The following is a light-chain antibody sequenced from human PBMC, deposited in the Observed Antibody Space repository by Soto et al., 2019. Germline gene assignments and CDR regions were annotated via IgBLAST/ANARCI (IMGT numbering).Light chain of an antibody. CDR2: EGN. Sequence: QSALTQPASVSGSPGQSITISCTGTSSDVGSYNLVSWYQQHPGKAPKLMIYEGNNRPSGISNRFSGSKSGNTASLTISGLQAEDEDDYYCCSYAGSYTLIFGGGTKLTVL. V-gene: IGLV2-23*03. CDR1: SSDVGSYNL. J-gene: IGLJ2*01. CDR3: CSYAGSYTLI.